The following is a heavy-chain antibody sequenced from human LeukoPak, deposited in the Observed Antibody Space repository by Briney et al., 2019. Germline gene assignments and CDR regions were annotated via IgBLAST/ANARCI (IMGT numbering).Heavy chain of an antibody. D-gene: IGHD1-26*01. V-gene: IGHV3-30*18. CDR2: ISYDGSNK. CDR3: AKNSGSHLYYFDY. Sequence: GGSLRLSCAASGFTFSSYGMHWVRQAPGKGLEWVAVISYDGSNKYYADSVKGRFTISRDNSKNTLYLQMNSLRAEDTAVYYCAKNSGSHLYYFDYWGQGTLVTVSS. CDR1: GFTFSSYG. J-gene: IGHJ4*02.